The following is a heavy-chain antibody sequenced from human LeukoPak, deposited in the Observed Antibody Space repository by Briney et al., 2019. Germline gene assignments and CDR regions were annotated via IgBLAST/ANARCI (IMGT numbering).Heavy chain of an antibody. CDR1: GFTFSSYA. CDR3: ARDGHGDYVWYYYYGMDV. D-gene: IGHD4-17*01. V-gene: IGHV3-30-3*01. CDR2: ISYDGSNK. J-gene: IGHJ6*02. Sequence: GGPLRLSCAASGFTFSSYAMHWVRQAPGKGLEWVAVISYDGSNKYYADSVKGRFTISRDNSKNTLYLQMNSLRAEDTAVYYCARDGHGDYVWYYYYGMDVWGQGTTVTVSS.